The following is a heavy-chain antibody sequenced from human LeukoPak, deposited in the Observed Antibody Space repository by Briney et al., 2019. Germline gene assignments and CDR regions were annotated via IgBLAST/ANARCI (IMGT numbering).Heavy chain of an antibody. Sequence: GGSLRLSCAASGFTFSSYAVHWVRQAPGRGLEWVAVISYDGSNKYYADSVKGRFSISRDNSKNTLYLQMNSLRAEDTAIYYCAKSSYYDSSGYYREYYFDYWGQGTLVTVSS. CDR1: GFTFSSYA. CDR3: AKSSYYDSSGYYREYYFDY. CDR2: ISYDGSNK. D-gene: IGHD3-22*01. J-gene: IGHJ4*02. V-gene: IGHV3-30-3*02.